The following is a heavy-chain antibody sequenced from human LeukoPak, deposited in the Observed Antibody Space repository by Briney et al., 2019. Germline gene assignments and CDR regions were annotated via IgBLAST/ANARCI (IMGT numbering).Heavy chain of an antibody. CDR3: AREIGFDYGAPGATFDY. D-gene: IGHD4-17*01. CDR1: GDSISSSSYY. V-gene: IGHV4-39*01. J-gene: IGHJ4*02. Sequence: PSETLSLTCTVSGDSISSSSYYWGWIRQPPGKGLEWIGNIYYSGSTYYNPSLRSRLTISLDTSKNQFSLTLSSVTAADTAVYYCAREIGFDYGAPGATFDYWGQGTLVTVSS. CDR2: IYYSGST.